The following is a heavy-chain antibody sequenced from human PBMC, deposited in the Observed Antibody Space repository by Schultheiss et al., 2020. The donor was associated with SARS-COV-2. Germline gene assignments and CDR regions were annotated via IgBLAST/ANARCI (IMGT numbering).Heavy chain of an antibody. J-gene: IGHJ3*02. CDR2: IYSCGST. Sequence: GESLKISCAASGFTVSSNYMSWVRQAPGKGLEWVSVIYSCGSTYYADSVKGRFTISRDNSKNTLYLQMNSLRAEDTAVYYCAKGLALTYYYDSSGGDAFDIWGQGTMVTVSS. D-gene: IGHD3-22*01. CDR1: GFTVSSNY. V-gene: IGHV3-53*01. CDR3: AKGLALTYYYDSSGGDAFDI.